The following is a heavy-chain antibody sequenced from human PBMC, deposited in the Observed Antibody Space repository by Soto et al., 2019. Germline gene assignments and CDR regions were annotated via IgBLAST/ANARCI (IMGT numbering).Heavy chain of an antibody. CDR3: AKDHHGSGSYYSNLDY. CDR2: ISSSGRTI. Sequence: PGGSLRLSCAASGFTLSDYYMSWIRQAPGKGLEWISYISSSGRTIYYADSVKGRFTISRDNSKNTLYLQMNSLRAEDTAVYYCAKDHHGSGSYYSNLDYWGQGTLVTVSS. CDR1: GFTLSDYY. D-gene: IGHD3-10*01. J-gene: IGHJ4*02. V-gene: IGHV3-11*04.